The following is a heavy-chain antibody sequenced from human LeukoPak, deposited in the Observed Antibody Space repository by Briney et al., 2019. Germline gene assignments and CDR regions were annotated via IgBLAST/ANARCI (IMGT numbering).Heavy chain of an antibody. D-gene: IGHD6-13*01. J-gene: IGHJ4*02. Sequence: GESLKIYCKGSGYLFTSYWIGRVRQMPGKGLEWMGIIYPGDSDTRYSPSFQGQVTISADTPISTAYLQWSSLKASDTAMYYCARQPAAAGRIDYWGQGTPVTVSS. CDR2: IYPGDSDT. CDR3: ARQPAAAGRIDY. CDR1: GYLFTSYW. V-gene: IGHV5-51*01.